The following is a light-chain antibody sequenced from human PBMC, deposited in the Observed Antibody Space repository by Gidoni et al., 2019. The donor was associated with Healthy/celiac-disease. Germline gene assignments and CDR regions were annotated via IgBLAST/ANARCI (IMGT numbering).Light chain of an antibody. CDR3: QQYGSSPKT. J-gene: IGKJ1*01. V-gene: IGKV3-20*01. Sequence: EIVLTQSPGTLSLSPGERATLSCRASQSVSSSYLAWYQQKPGQAPRLLIYGASSRATGIPDRFRGSGSGTDFTLTISRLEPEDFAVYYCQQYGSSPKTFXXXTKVEIK. CDR1: QSVSSSY. CDR2: GAS.